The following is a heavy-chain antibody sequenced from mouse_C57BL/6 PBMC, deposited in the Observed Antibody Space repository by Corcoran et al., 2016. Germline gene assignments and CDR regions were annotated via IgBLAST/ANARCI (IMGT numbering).Heavy chain of an antibody. CDR1: GYTFTTYG. Sequence: QIQLVQSGPELKKPGETVKISCKASGYTFTTYGMSWVKQAPGKGLKWMGWINTYSGVPTYADDFKGRFAFSLETSASTAYLQINNLKNEDTATYFCAIEFQARLAMDYWGQGTSVTVSS. V-gene: IGHV9-3*01. CDR2: INTYSGVP. CDR3: AIEFQARLAMDY. J-gene: IGHJ4*01.